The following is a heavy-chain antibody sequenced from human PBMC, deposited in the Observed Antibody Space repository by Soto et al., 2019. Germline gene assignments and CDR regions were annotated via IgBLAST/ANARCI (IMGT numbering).Heavy chain of an antibody. Sequence: QGQLVQFGAEVKKPGSSVKGACKASGGTFSSNAISWVRHAPEQGHEWMGGMIPIFGTANYAQKFQGRVTITADESTSTAYMELSSLRSEDTAVYYCAREGYCISTSCHSWFDPWGQGTLVTVSS. V-gene: IGHV1-69*12. J-gene: IGHJ5*02. CDR1: GGTFSSNA. CDR2: MIPIFGTA. D-gene: IGHD2-2*02. CDR3: AREGYCISTSCHSWFDP.